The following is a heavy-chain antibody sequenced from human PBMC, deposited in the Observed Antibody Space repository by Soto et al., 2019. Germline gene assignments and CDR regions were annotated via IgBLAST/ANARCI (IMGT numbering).Heavy chain of an antibody. CDR2: ISNDGIKK. V-gene: IGHV3-30*18. Sequence: QVHLVESGGGVVQPGGSLRLSCAASGFTFSSYGVHWVRQAPGKGLEWVAVISNDGIKKNYGESAKGRFTISRDNSKNMLYLQMNSLRTEDTAVYYCAKSPQWVAKGGMDVWGQGTTVTVSS. J-gene: IGHJ6*02. CDR3: AKSPQWVAKGGMDV. CDR1: GFTFSSYG. D-gene: IGHD1-26*01.